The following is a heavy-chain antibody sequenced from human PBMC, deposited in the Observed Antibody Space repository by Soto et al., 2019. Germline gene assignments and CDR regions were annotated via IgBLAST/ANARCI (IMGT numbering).Heavy chain of an antibody. CDR3: ARAAGVVSSYYYNAGMDV. CDR1: GGSISSYY. Sequence: NPSETLSLTCTVSGGSISSYYWSWIRQPPGKGLEWIGYIYYSGSTNYNPSLKSRVTISVDTSKNQFSLKLSSVTAADTAVYYCARAAGVVSSYYYNAGMDVWGQETTVTVSS. V-gene: IGHV4-59*01. J-gene: IGHJ6*02. CDR2: IYYSGST. D-gene: IGHD3-3*01.